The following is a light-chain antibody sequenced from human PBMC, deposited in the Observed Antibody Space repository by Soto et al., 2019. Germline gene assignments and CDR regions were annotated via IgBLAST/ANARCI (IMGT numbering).Light chain of an antibody. CDR3: SAWDASLNGHV. CDR1: SSNIGSKT. V-gene: IGLV1-44*01. CDR2: NSY. Sequence: QSALTQPPSASGTPGQRVTISCSGSSSNIGSKTVNWYQQVPGTVPKLLIYNSYQRPSGVPDRFSGSKSGTSASLAISGLQSEDEADYYCSAWDASLNGHVFGTGTKVTVL. J-gene: IGLJ1*01.